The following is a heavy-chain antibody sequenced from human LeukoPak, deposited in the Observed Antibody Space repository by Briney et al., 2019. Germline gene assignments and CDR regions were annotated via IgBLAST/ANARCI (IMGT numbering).Heavy chain of an antibody. V-gene: IGHV3-23*01. D-gene: IGHD5-18*01. CDR1: GFTFSNSA. J-gene: IGHJ4*02. Sequence: GGSLRLSCAASGFTFSNSAMSWVRQAPGKGLEWVSGFTRNDETTSYSDSVKGRFTISRDNYKDTLYLQMNSLTAEDTAVYYCASGTWIQLWSLDYWGQGTLVTVSS. CDR3: ASGTWIQLWSLDY. CDR2: FTRNDETT.